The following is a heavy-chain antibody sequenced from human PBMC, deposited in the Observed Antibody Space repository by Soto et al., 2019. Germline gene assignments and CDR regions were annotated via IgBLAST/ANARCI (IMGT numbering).Heavy chain of an antibody. J-gene: IGHJ4*02. CDR1: GYTFPTDG. Sequence: ASVQVSCKASGYTFPTDGISWVRQAPGQGLEWMGWITTYNGNTNYAQKLQGRVTMTTDTSTSTAYMELRSLTTADSAVYFCARGGNRYSSTSSGVGGFDYWGQGNLVTVSS. CDR3: ARGGNRYSSTSSGVGGFDY. V-gene: IGHV1-18*01. D-gene: IGHD6-6*01. CDR2: ITTYNGNT.